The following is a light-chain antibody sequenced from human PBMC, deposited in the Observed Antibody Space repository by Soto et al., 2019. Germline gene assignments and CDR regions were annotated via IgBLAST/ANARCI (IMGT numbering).Light chain of an antibody. CDR2: DVS. V-gene: IGLV2-14*01. CDR3: SSYTSSSTLVV. J-gene: IGLJ2*01. CDR1: SSDVGGYNY. Sequence: QSALTQPASVSGSPGQSITISCTGTSSDVGGYNYVSWYQQHPGKAPKLMIYDVSNRPSGVSNHFSGSKSGNTASLTISGLQAEDEADYYCSSYTSSSTLVVFGGGTQLTVL.